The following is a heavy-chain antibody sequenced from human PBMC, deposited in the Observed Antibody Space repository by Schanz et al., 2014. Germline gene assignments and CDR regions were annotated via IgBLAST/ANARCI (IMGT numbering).Heavy chain of an antibody. V-gene: IGHV3-7*03. CDR2: IKGDSSEK. Sequence: EVQLVESGGGLVQPGGSLRLSCAASGFTFSDHWMSWVRQPPGKGLEWVANIKGDSSEKNYVDSVKGRFTLSRDNAKKTMDLQMNSLRFEDTAVYYCARDPNSVNEIDYWGQGTLVTVSS. CDR3: ARDPNSVNEIDY. J-gene: IGHJ4*02. D-gene: IGHD5-12*01. CDR1: GFTFSDHW.